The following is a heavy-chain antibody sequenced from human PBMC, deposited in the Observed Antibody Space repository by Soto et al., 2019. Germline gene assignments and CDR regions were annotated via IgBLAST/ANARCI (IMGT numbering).Heavy chain of an antibody. CDR2: MHYNGYT. CDR3: ARHGNTGRYYDAFDM. D-gene: IGHD1-26*01. J-gene: IGHJ3*02. CDR1: SDSISNYY. V-gene: IGHV4-59*08. Sequence: SETLSLTCTVSSDSISNYYCSWFRQPPGKGLEWIGYMHYNGYTSYNPSLRSRVTISVDTSKNQFSLNLTSVTVADTALSYCARHGNTGRYYDAFDMWGEGTMVSV.